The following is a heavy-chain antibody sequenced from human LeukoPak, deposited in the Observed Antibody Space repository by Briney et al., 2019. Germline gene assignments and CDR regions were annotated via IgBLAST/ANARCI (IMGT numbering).Heavy chain of an antibody. CDR1: GGSISSYY. CDR2: IYYSGST. Sequence: SETLSLTCTVSGGSISSYYWSWMRQPPGKELEGFGYIYYSGSTNYNPSLKSRVTISVDTSKNQFSLKLSSVTAADTAVYYCARERYYGSGSHIDYWGQGTLVTVSS. J-gene: IGHJ4*02. CDR3: ARERYYGSGSHIDY. V-gene: IGHV4-59*12. D-gene: IGHD3-10*01.